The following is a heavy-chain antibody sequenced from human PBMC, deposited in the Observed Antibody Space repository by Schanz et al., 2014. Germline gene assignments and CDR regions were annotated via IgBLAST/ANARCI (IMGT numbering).Heavy chain of an antibody. V-gene: IGHV4-61*02. Sequence: QVQLQESGPGLVKPSQTLSLTCTVSGGSIRSGTYYWSWIRQPAGKALEWVGRVFPNGITNYNPSLKRRAPISLNTSNTHFSLPRTPRTAADTAVYYCARDTTWRLDLWGRGTLVTVSS. CDR3: ARDTTWRLDL. J-gene: IGHJ2*01. CDR2: VFPNGIT. D-gene: IGHD1-1*01. CDR1: GGSIRSGTYY.